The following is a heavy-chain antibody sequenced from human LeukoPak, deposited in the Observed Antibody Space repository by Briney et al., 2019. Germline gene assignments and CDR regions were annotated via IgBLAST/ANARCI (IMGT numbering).Heavy chain of an antibody. V-gene: IGHV3-23*01. Sequence: PGGSLRLSCAASGFTFNNYAMSWVRQAPGKGLEWVSGISASGSTTYYVDSVKGRFTISRDNSKNTLHLQMNSLRAEDTAIYYCAKDPVGTTVSWFGPWGEGTLVTVSS. J-gene: IGHJ5*02. CDR3: AKDPVGTTVSWFGP. D-gene: IGHD4-11*01. CDR1: GFTFNNYA. CDR2: ISASGSTT.